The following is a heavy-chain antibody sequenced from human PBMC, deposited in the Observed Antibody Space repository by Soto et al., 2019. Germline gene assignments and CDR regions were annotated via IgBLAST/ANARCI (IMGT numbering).Heavy chain of an antibody. D-gene: IGHD3-3*01. Sequence: GGSLRLSCAASGFTFSSYGMHWVRQAPGKGLEWVAVISYDGSNKYYADSVKGRFTISRDNSKNTLYLQMNSLRAEDTAVYYCAKDMGPNFGVVRYYYYYYMDVWGKGTTVTVSS. V-gene: IGHV3-30*18. CDR3: AKDMGPNFGVVRYYYYYYMDV. CDR2: ISYDGSNK. J-gene: IGHJ6*03. CDR1: GFTFSSYG.